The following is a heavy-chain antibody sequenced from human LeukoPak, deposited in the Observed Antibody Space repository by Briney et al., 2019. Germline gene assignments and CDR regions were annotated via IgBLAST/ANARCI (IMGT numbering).Heavy chain of an antibody. V-gene: IGHV3-7*01. D-gene: IGHD2-15*01. CDR3: ARPPNHCSGGTCYFPFDC. J-gene: IGHJ4*02. Sequence: PGGSLRLSCAASGFTFSSYWMNWVRQAPGTGLEWVANIKQDGSEKYYVDSVHCRFTISRDNAKNSLYLQMNSLRVEDTAVYYCARPPNHCSGGTCYFPFDCWGQGTLVTVSS. CDR2: IKQDGSEK. CDR1: GFTFSSYW.